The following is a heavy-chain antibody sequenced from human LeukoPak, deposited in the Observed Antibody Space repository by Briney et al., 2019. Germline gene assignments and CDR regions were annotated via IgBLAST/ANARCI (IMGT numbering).Heavy chain of an antibody. CDR3: ARGRVSYYLFDY. Sequence: ASVKVSCKASGYTFTSYGISWVRQAPGQGLEWMGWISAYNGNTNYAQKLRGRVTMTTDTSTSTAYMELRGLRSDDTAVYYCARGRVSYYLFDYWGQGTLVTVSS. J-gene: IGHJ4*02. CDR2: ISAYNGNT. CDR1: GYTFTSYG. D-gene: IGHD1-26*01. V-gene: IGHV1-18*01.